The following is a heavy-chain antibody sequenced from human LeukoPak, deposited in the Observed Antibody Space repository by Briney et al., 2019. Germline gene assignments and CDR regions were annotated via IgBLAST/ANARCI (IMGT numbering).Heavy chain of an antibody. D-gene: IGHD6-13*01. J-gene: IGHJ3*02. CDR1: GGTFSSYA. Sequence: ASVKVSCKASGGTFSSYAISWVRQAPGQGLEWMGGIIPIFGTANYAQKFQGRVTITADESTSTAYMELSSLRPEDTAVYYCARDLPGYDAFDIWGQGTMVTVSS. CDR3: ARDLPGYDAFDI. V-gene: IGHV1-69*13. CDR2: IIPIFGTA.